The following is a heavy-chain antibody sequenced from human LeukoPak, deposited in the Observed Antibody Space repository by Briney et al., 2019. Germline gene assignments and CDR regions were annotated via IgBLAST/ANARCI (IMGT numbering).Heavy chain of an antibody. V-gene: IGHV6-1*01. CDR2: TYYRSKWYN. J-gene: IGHJ2*01. D-gene: IGHD3-22*01. Sequence: SQTLSLTCAISGDSVSSNSAAWNWIRQSPSRGLEWLGRTYYRSKWYNDYAVSVKSRITINPDTSKNRFSLQLNSVTPEDTAVYYCARAWYYYDSSGYYEVWYFDLWGRGTLVTVSS. CDR1: GDSVSSNSAA. CDR3: ARAWYYYDSSGYYEVWYFDL.